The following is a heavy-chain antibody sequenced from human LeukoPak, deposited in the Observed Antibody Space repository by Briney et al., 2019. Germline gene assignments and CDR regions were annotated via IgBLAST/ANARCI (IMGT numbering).Heavy chain of an antibody. D-gene: IGHD3-22*01. Sequence: SGGSLRLSCAASGFTFSSYAMSWVRQAPGKGLEWVSYIGASGSTKYYADSVKGRFTISRDNAKNSLYLQMNSLRAEDTAVYYCASRMYYYDTSGYSSDAFDIWGQGTMVTVSS. CDR1: GFTFSSYA. V-gene: IGHV3-48*04. CDR2: IGASGSTK. J-gene: IGHJ3*02. CDR3: ASRMYYYDTSGYSSDAFDI.